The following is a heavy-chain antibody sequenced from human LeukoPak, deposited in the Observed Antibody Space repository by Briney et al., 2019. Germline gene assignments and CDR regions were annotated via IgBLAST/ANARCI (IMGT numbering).Heavy chain of an antibody. CDR1: GFTFSTYG. J-gene: IGHJ4*02. Sequence: GGSLRLSCSASGFTFSTYGMHWVRQAPGKGLEHVSAISSNGGSTFYADSVKGRYTISRDNSKNTVYLQMSSLRAEDTAVYYCAASDWAYYFDYWGQGTLVTVSS. CDR3: AASDWAYYFDY. V-gene: IGHV3-64D*06. CDR2: ISSNGGST. D-gene: IGHD6-19*01.